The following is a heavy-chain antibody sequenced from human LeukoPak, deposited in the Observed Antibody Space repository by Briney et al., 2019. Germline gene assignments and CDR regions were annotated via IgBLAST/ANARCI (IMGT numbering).Heavy chain of an antibody. CDR1: GGTFSSYA. CDR2: IIPIFGTA. D-gene: IGHD2-2*01. V-gene: IGHV1-69*05. J-gene: IGHJ6*03. CDR3: ARIILGYCSSTSCFTGADYYYYMDV. Sequence: VASVKVSCKASGGTFSSYAISWVRQAPGQGLEWMGGIIPIFGTANYAQKFQGRVTITTDESTSTAYMELSSLRSEDTAVYYCARIILGYCSSTSCFTGADYYYYMDVWGKGTTVTVSS.